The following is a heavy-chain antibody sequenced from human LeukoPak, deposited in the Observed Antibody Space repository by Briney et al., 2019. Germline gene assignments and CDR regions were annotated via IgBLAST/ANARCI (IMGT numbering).Heavy chain of an antibody. CDR1: GYTFTTYW. CDR3: AKVGTDYYRGMDV. CDR2: IYPGDLDT. D-gene: IGHD2-21*02. Sequence: GESLKISCKGSGYTFTTYWIAWVCQMPGKGLEWMGIIYPGDLDTRYSPSFQGQVTISADKSISTAYLQWSSLKASDTAMYFCAKVGTDYYRGMDVWGQGTTVTVSS. V-gene: IGHV5-51*01. J-gene: IGHJ6*02.